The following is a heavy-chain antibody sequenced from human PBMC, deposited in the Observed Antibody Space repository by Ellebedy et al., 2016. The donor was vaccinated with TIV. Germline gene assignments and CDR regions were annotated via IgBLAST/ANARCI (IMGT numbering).Heavy chain of an antibody. CDR1: GGSIGASPC. V-gene: IGHV4-39*07. Sequence: MPSETLSLTCTVSGGSIGASPCWGWIRQPPGKGLEWLGLFCVVGVTYYNPSLKSRFTISVDAAKKQFSLKVNSVTAADTAVYYCARRYCGGGTCYHFDSWGQGTLVTVSS. D-gene: IGHD2-15*01. CDR2: FCVVGVT. J-gene: IGHJ4*02. CDR3: ARRYCGGGTCYHFDS.